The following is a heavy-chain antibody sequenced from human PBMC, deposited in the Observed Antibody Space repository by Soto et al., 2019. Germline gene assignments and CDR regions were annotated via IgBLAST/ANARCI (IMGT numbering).Heavy chain of an antibody. V-gene: IGHV1-69*13. CDR1: GGTFSGYA. Sequence: ASVQVSSKASGGTFSGYAISWVRQAPGQGLEWMGELIPMFGTSNYAQKFQGRVTITADESTSTAYMELSSLRSEDTAVYYCARGSCSSTSCYKEYYFDLWGQGTLVNVS. D-gene: IGHD2-2*02. CDR3: ARGSCSSTSCYKEYYFDL. J-gene: IGHJ4*02. CDR2: LIPMFGTS.